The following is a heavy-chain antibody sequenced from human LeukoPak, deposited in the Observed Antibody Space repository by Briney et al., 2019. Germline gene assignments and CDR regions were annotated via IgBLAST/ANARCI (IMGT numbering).Heavy chain of an antibody. D-gene: IGHD6-6*01. CDR1: GFTFSSYA. V-gene: IGHV3-23*01. J-gene: IGHJ4*02. Sequence: GGSLRLSCAASGFTFSSYAMSWVRQAPGKGLEWVSGISGGAGSTYYADSLKGRFTISRDNSKNTLYLQMNSLRAEDTAVYYCAKGKYTNSSPFDYWGQGTLVTVSS. CDR3: AKGKYTNSSPFDY. CDR2: ISGGAGST.